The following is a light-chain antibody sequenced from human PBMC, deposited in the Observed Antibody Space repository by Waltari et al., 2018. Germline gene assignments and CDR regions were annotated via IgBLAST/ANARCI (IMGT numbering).Light chain of an antibody. J-gene: IGKJ2*01. V-gene: IGKV4-1*01. Sequence: DIVMTQSPDPLAVSLGERATINCKSSQRVLYSPQNNNYLAWYQQKPGQPPKLLIYWAFTRESGVPDRFSGGGSGTDFTLTIDSLQAEDVAVYYCQQYYSTPYTFGQGTKLEIK. CDR3: QQYYSTPYT. CDR1: QRVLYSPQNNNY. CDR2: WAF.